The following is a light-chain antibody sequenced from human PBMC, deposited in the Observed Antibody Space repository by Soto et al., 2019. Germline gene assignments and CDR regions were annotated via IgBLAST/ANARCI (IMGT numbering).Light chain of an antibody. CDR3: QQCGGSPYP. Sequence: EIVLTQSPGTLSLSPGERATLSCRASQSVTNGYLDWYQQRPGQDPRLLISGASTRDTSIPDRFSGRGSGTDFTLPISSLEPVDFTVYDRQQCGGSPYPLGPGTKLEIK. CDR1: QSVTNGY. V-gene: IGKV3-20*01. CDR2: GAS. J-gene: IGKJ2*01.